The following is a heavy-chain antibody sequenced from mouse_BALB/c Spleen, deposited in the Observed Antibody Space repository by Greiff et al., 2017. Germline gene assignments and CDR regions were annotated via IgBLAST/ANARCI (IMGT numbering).Heavy chain of an antibody. CDR2: IDPENGNT. CDR1: GFNIQDYY. Sequence: VQLQQSGAELVRPGAFVQLSCKASGFNIQDYYMHWVKQRPEQGLEWIGWIDPENGNTIYDPKFQGKASITADTSSNTAYLQRSSLTSEDTAVYYGARWGGNDIDYWGQGTTLTVSS. D-gene: IGHD2-2*01. CDR3: ARWGGNDIDY. J-gene: IGHJ2*01. V-gene: IGHV14-1*02.